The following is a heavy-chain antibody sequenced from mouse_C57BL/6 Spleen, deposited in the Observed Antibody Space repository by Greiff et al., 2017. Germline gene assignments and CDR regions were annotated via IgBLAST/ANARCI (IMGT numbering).Heavy chain of an antibody. J-gene: IGHJ1*03. D-gene: IGHD1-1*01. V-gene: IGHV9-4*01. Sequence: VHLVESGPELKKPGETVKISCKASGYTFTTAGMQWVQKMPGKGFKWIGWINTHSGEPKYAEDFKGRVAFSLETSASTAYLQISNLKKEETATYVCAREVTTVVAHWYFDVWGTGTTVTVSS. CDR1: GYTFTTAG. CDR2: INTHSGEP. CDR3: AREVTTVVAHWYFDV.